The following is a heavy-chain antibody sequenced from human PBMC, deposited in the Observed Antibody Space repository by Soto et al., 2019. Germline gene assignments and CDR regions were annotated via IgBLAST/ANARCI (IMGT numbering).Heavy chain of an antibody. CDR2: IIPIFGTA. CDR1: GGTFSSYA. D-gene: IGHD6-13*01. J-gene: IGHJ6*02. Sequence: ASVKVSCKASGGTFSSYAISWVRQAPGQGLEWMGGIIPIFGTANYAQKFQGRVTITADESTSTAYMELSSLRSEDTAVYYCARVGIAAAGTAVRGYYYYGMDVWGQGTTVTVSS. V-gene: IGHV1-69*13. CDR3: ARVGIAAAGTAVRGYYYYGMDV.